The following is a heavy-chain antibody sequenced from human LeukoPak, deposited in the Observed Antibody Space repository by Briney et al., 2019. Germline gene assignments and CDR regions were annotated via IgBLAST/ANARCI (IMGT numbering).Heavy chain of an antibody. D-gene: IGHD6-13*01. J-gene: IGHJ6*03. CDR2: IYTSGST. Sequence: SETLSLTCTVAGGSISSGSYYWSWIRQPAGKGLEWIGRIYTSGSTNYNPSLKSRVTISVDTSKNQFSLKLSSVTAADTAVYYCARDRALAAAFSAAYYYMDVWGKGTTVTISS. CDR1: GGSISSGSYY. CDR3: ARDRALAAAFSAAYYYMDV. V-gene: IGHV4-61*02.